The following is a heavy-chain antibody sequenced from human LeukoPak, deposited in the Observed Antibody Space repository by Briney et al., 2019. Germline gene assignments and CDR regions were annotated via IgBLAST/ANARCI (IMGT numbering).Heavy chain of an antibody. CDR2: ISYSGST. J-gene: IGHJ5*02. CDR1: GGSVNSGTYY. CDR3: ARLTARSWFDP. V-gene: IGHV4-61*01. D-gene: IGHD1-14*01. Sequence: PSETLSLTCTVSGGSVNSGTYYWSWIRQPPGKGLEWIGYISYSGSTNYNPSLKSRVTISVDTSKNQFSLKLTSVTATDTAVYYCARLTARSWFDPWGQGTLVTVSS.